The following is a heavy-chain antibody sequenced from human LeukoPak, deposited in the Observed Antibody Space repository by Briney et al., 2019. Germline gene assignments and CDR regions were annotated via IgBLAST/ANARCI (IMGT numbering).Heavy chain of an antibody. Sequence: ASVKVSCKVSGYTLTELSMHWVRQAPGKGLEWMGGFDPEDGETIYAQKFQGRVTMTRDTSISTAYMELSRLRSDDTAVYYCARSWRFCSGDSCYPIDYWGQGSQVTVSS. J-gene: IGHJ4*02. CDR2: FDPEDGET. D-gene: IGHD2-15*01. CDR1: GYTLTELS. V-gene: IGHV1-24*01. CDR3: ARSWRFCSGDSCYPIDY.